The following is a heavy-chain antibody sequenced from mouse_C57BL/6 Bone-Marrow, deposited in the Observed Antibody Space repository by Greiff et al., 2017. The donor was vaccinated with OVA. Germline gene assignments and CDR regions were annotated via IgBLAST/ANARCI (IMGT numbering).Heavy chain of an antibody. CDR2: INPTNGCT. D-gene: IGHD1-1*01. J-gene: IGHJ1*03. CDR1: GYTFTDYY. CDR3: ARPLDYYGSSYWYFDV. V-gene: IGHV1-26*01. Sequence: VQLQQSGPELVEPGASVKISCKASGYTFTDYYMNWVKQSHGKSLEWIGDINPTNGCTSYNQQFKGKATLTVDKSSSTAYMELRSLTSEDSAVYYCARPLDYYGSSYWYFDVWGTGTTVTVSS.